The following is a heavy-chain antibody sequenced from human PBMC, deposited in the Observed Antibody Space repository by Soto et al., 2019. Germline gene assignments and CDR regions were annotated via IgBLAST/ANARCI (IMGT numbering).Heavy chain of an antibody. CDR3: ARVVGGSGQKDAFDI. Sequence: QVQLVQSGAEVKKPGASVKVSCKASGYTFTSYYMHWVRQAPGQGLEWMGIINPSGGSTSYAQKVQGRVTMTSDTSTRTVYMELSSLRSEDTAVYYCARVVGGSGQKDAFDIWGQGTMVTVSS. D-gene: IGHD3-10*01. J-gene: IGHJ3*02. CDR2: INPSGGST. CDR1: GYTFTSYY. V-gene: IGHV1-46*03.